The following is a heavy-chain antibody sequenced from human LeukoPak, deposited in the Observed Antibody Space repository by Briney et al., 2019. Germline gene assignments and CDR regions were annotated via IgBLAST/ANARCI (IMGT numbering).Heavy chain of an antibody. CDR2: IRHDGTDQ. V-gene: IGHV3-30*02. CDR3: AKDGKWASAS. Sequence: GGSLRLSCVGSGFTFSVHWVRQVPGKGLEWLTFIRHDGTDQHYADSVRGRFTISRDNSKNTVYLQMNSLRPEDTALYYCAKDGKWASASWGQGTLVTVSS. CDR1: GFTFS. D-gene: IGHD1-26*01. J-gene: IGHJ5*02.